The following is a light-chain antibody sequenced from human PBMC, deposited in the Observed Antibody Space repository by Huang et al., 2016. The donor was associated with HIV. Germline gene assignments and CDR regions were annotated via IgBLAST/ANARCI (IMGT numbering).Light chain of an antibody. V-gene: IGKV3-20*01. CDR3: QYYGNSPL. CDR2: GVS. CDR1: QTSTGGY. Sequence: EIVLTQSPGTLSSSPGERATLSCRASQTSTGGYLAWYQQKPGQSTRRLIDGVSGRATGIPDRFSGSGSGTDFTLTSTRLEPEDFAVYYCQYYGNSPLFGPGTTVDVK. J-gene: IGKJ3*01.